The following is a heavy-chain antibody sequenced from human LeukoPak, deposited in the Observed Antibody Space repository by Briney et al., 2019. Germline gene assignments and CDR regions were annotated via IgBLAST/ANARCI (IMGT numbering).Heavy chain of an antibody. Sequence: RRASVKVSCTASGYTFTSYGISWVRQAPGQGLEWMGWISAYNGNTNYAQKLQGRVTMTTDTSTSTAYMELRSLRSDDTAVYYCARGMWGYCSSTSCYKTNYYYYYMDVWGKGTTVTVSS. CDR2: ISAYNGNT. V-gene: IGHV1-18*01. CDR1: GYTFTSYG. J-gene: IGHJ6*03. CDR3: ARGMWGYCSSTSCYKTNYYYYYMDV. D-gene: IGHD2-2*01.